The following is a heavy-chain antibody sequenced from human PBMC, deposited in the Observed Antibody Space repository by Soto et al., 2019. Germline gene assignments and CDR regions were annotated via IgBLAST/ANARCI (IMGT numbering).Heavy chain of an antibody. CDR3: ATEAAAGGGYFDY. D-gene: IGHD6-13*01. CDR2: ISGSGGST. Sequence: EVQLLESGGGLVQPGGSLRLSCAASGFTFSSYAMSWVRQAPGKGLEWVSAISGSGGSTYYADSVKGRFTISRDNSKNTLDLQMNSLRAEDTAVEYCATEAAAGGGYFDYWGQGTLVTVSS. J-gene: IGHJ4*02. V-gene: IGHV3-23*01. CDR1: GFTFSSYA.